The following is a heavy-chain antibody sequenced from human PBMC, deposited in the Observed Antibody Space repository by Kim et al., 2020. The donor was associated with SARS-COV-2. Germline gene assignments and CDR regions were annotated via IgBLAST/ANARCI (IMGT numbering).Heavy chain of an antibody. CDR1: GFTFSSYA. D-gene: IGHD3-22*01. J-gene: IGHJ6*02. Sequence: GGSLRLSCAASGFTFSSYAMSWVRQAPGKGLEWVSAISGSGGSTYYADSVKGRFTISRDNSKNTLYLQMNSLRAEDTAVYYCAKDGAYYYDSSGYYGMDVWGQGTTVTVSS. CDR2: ISGSGGST. CDR3: AKDGAYYYDSSGYYGMDV. V-gene: IGHV3-23*01.